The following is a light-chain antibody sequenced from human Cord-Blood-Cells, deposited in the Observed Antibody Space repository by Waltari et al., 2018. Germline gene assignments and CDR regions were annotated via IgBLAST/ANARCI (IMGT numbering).Light chain of an antibody. Sequence: DIQMTQFPSTLSASVADRVTITCRASQSISSGLAWYQHKPGKAPKLLIYDASSLESGVPSRFSGSGSGTEFTLTISSLLPDYFATYYCQQYNSDSTFGQGTKVEIK. CDR2: DAS. CDR1: QSISSG. V-gene: IGKV1-5*01. CDR3: QQYNSDST. J-gene: IGKJ1*01.